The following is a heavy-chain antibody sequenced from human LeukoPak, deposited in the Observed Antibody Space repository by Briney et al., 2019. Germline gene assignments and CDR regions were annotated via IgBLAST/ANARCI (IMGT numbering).Heavy chain of an antibody. J-gene: IGHJ3*02. D-gene: IGHD5-12*01. CDR2: INPNSGGT. CDR1: GYTFTNYY. Sequence: ASVKVSCKASGYTFTNYYIHWVRQAPGQGLEWMGWINPNSGGTNSAQKFQGRVTMTRDTSISTAYMELSRLRSDDTAVYYCARVISGYVLSFDIWGQGTMVTVSS. CDR3: ARVISGYVLSFDI. V-gene: IGHV1-2*02.